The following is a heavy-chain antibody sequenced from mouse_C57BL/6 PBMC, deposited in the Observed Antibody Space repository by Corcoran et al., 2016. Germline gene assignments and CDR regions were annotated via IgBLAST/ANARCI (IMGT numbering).Heavy chain of an antibody. CDR1: GYTFTDYY. D-gene: IGHD1-1*01. CDR2: IYPGSGNT. V-gene: IGHV1-76*01. CDR3: ARWVTTVVAHYYAMDY. Sequence: QVQLKQSGAELVRPGASVKLSCKASGYTFTDYYINWVKQRPGQGLEWIARIYPGSGNTYYNEKFKGKATLTAEKSSSTAYMQLSSLTSEDSAVYFCARWVTTVVAHYYAMDYWGQGTSVTVSS. J-gene: IGHJ4*01.